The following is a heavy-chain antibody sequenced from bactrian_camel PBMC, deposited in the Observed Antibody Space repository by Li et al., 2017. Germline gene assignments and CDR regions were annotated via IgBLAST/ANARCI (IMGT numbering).Heavy chain of an antibody. Sequence: HVQLVESGGGSVRTGGSLRLSCAASAIGDTYNCMGWFRQAPGKEREGVAMIYMIGGSTYYVDSVEGRFTISRDNAKNTVYLEMNNLKPEDTAVYYCVRPGENGGTFGYWGQGTQVTVS. CDR1: AIGDTYNC. J-gene: IGHJ6*01. V-gene: IGHV3S60*01. D-gene: IGHD6*01. CDR3: VRPGENGGTFGY. CDR2: IYMIGGST.